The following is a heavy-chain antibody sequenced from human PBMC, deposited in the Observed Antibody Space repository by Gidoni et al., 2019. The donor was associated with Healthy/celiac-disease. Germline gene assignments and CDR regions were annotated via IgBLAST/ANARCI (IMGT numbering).Heavy chain of an antibody. J-gene: IGHJ4*02. D-gene: IGHD2-15*01. V-gene: IGHV4-39*01. CDR3: ASQDSIVVVVAATPSFDY. Sequence: QLQLQESGPGLVKPSETLSLTCTVSGGSIRSSSYYWGWIRQPPGKGLEWIGSIYYSGSTYYNPSLKSRVTISVDTSKNQFSLKLSSVTAADTAVYYCASQDSIVVVVAATPSFDYWGQGTLVTVSS. CDR2: IYYSGST. CDR1: GGSIRSSSYY.